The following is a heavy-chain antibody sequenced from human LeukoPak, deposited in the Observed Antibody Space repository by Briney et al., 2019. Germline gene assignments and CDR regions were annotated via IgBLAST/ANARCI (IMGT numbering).Heavy chain of an antibody. J-gene: IGHJ2*01. Sequence: GASVKVSCKASGYTFTSYGISWVRQAPGQGLEWMGWISAYNGNTNYAQELQGRVTMTTDTSTSTAYMELRSLRSDDTAVYYCARGRAIAAAGRRWYFDLWGRGTLVTVSS. CDR1: GYTFTSYG. D-gene: IGHD6-13*01. CDR2: ISAYNGNT. V-gene: IGHV1-18*01. CDR3: ARGRAIAAAGRRWYFDL.